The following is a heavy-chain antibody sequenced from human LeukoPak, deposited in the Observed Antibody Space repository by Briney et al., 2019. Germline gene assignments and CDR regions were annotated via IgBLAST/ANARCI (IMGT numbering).Heavy chain of an antibody. CDR2: IYSNGWT. CDR3: AIGSGWNSFDP. Sequence: SETLSLTCTVSGGSISTDLYHWTWIRHPPGKGLEWIGRIYSNGWTDYNPPLKSRVSISIDTSKNHFSLKMRLATAADTALYYCAIGSGWNSFDPWGQGTLVTVSS. J-gene: IGHJ5*02. CDR1: GGSISTDLYH. V-gene: IGHV4-61*02. D-gene: IGHD6-19*01.